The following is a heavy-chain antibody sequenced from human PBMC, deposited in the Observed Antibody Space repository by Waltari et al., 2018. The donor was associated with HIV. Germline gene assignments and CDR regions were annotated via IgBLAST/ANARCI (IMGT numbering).Heavy chain of an antibody. CDR2: IYYSGST. Sequence: QLQLQESGPGLVKPSETLSLTCTVSGGSISSSSYYWGWIRQPPGKGLEWIGSIYYSGSTYYNPSLKSRVTISVDTSKNQFSLKLSSVTAADTAVYYCARECDSSGYYCYWGQGTLVTVSS. CDR3: ARECDSSGYYCY. CDR1: GGSISSSSYY. V-gene: IGHV4-39*07. D-gene: IGHD3-22*01. J-gene: IGHJ4*02.